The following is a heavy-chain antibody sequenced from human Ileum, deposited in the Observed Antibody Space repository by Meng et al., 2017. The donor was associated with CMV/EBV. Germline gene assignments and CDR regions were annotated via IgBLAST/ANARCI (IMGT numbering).Heavy chain of an antibody. V-gene: IGHV3-74*01. CDR3: ARDFGAVGTTNAFDD. D-gene: IGHD1/OR15-1a*01. CDR2: INSDGSST. Sequence: EVQLVESXGGVVQPGGSLRRSGVDYGFTFGSYWMHWVRQAPGKGLVCVSRINSDGSSTSYADFVKGRLTISRDNAKNTLYLQMNSLRVEDTAMCYCARDFGAVGTTNAFDDWGQGTLGTVSS. CDR1: GFTFGSYW. J-gene: IGHJ4*02.